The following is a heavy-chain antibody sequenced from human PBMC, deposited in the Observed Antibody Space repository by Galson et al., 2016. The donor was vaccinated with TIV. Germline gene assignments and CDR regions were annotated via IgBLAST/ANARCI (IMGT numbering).Heavy chain of an antibody. Sequence: SLRLSCATSGLTFGDFAMSWFRQAPGKGLEWVGSIRSKAYGGSADYAASVKGRFSISSDDSERIAYLQMNSLKTEDTAVYYCAREGSGWKTDYFFDYWGQGTLVTVSS. V-gene: IGHV3-49*03. CDR3: AREGSGWKTDYFFDY. CDR2: IRSKAYGGSA. CDR1: GLTFGDFA. J-gene: IGHJ4*02. D-gene: IGHD6-25*01.